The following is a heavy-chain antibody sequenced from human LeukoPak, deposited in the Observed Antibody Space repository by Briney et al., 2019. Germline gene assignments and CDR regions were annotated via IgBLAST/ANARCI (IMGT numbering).Heavy chain of an antibody. V-gene: IGHV3-30*02. CDR3: AKDSGAGKSSYFDY. CDR1: GFTFSSYG. Sequence: GGSLRLSCAASGFTFSSYGMHWVRQAPGKGREGGAVIWYDGSNKYYGDSVKGPFTISRDNSKNTLYLQMNSLRAEDTAVYYCAKDSGAGKSSYFDYWGQGTLVTVSS. J-gene: IGHJ4*02. D-gene: IGHD6-19*01. CDR2: IWYDGSNK.